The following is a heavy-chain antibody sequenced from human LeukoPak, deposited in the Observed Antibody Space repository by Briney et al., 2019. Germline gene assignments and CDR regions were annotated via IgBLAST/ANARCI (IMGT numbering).Heavy chain of an antibody. D-gene: IGHD3-9*01. Sequence: PGGSLRLSCAASGFTFSSYGMNWVRRAPGKGLEWVANIKQDGSEKNYVDSVKGRFTISRDNAKNSLYLQMNNLRVEDTAMYYCAGGTGFIIKDWGQGTLVTVSS. CDR3: AGGTGFIIKD. J-gene: IGHJ4*02. CDR1: GFTFSSYG. V-gene: IGHV3-7*03. CDR2: IKQDGSEK.